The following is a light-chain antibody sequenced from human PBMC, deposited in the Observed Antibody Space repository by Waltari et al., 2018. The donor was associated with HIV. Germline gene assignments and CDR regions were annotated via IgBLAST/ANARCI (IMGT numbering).Light chain of an antibody. Sequence: QSVLTQPPSASGTPGQRANISASGSSSNIARNTVNWYQQLPGTAPKLLIYSNNQRPSGVPDRFSGSKSGTSASLAISGLQSEDEADYYCAAWDDSLNGWVFGGGTKLTVL. CDR1: SSNIARNT. V-gene: IGLV1-44*01. CDR3: AAWDDSLNGWV. J-gene: IGLJ3*02. CDR2: SNN.